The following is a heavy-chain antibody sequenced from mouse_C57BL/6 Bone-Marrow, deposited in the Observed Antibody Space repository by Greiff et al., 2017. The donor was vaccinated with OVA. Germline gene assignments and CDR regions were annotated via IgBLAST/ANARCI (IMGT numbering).Heavy chain of an antibody. D-gene: IGHD2-4*01. V-gene: IGHV2-2*01. Sequence: VQLQQSGPGLVQPSQSLSITCTVSGFSLTSYGVHWVRQSPGKGLEWLGVIWSGGSTDYNAAFISRLSISKDNSKSQVFFKMNSLQADDTAIYYCARRCDYDWFAYWGQGTLVTVSA. CDR2: IWSGGST. CDR3: ARRCDYDWFAY. J-gene: IGHJ3*01. CDR1: GFSLTSYG.